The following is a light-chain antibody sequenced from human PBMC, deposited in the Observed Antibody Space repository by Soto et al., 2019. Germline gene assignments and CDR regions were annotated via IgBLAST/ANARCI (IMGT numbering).Light chain of an antibody. J-gene: IGLJ2*01. CDR2: GNS. V-gene: IGLV1-40*01. CDR1: SSNIGAGYN. CDR3: QSYDSSLSGSVV. Sequence: QSVLTQPPSVSGAPGQRVTISCTGSSSNIGAGYNVHWCQQLPGTAPKLLIYGNSNRPSGVPDRFSGSKSGTPASLAITGLQAEDEADYYCQSYDSSLSGSVVFGGGTKLTVL.